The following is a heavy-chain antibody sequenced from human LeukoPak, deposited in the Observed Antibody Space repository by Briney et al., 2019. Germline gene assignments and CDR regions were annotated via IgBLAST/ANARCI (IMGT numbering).Heavy chain of an antibody. CDR2: MNPNSGNT. CDR1: GGTFSSYA. CDR3: ARTIAVAGSGGDY. D-gene: IGHD6-19*01. Sequence: ASVKVSCKASGGTFSSYAISWVRQATGQGLEWMGWMNPNSGNTGYAQKFQGRVTMTRNTSISTAYMELSSLRSEDTAVYYCARTIAVAGSGGDYWGQGTLVTVSS. V-gene: IGHV1-8*02. J-gene: IGHJ4*02.